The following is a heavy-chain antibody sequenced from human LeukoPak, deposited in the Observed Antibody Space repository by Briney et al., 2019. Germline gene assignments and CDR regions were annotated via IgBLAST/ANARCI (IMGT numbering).Heavy chain of an antibody. CDR1: GGSFGGYY. Sequence: PSETLSLTCAVYGGSFGGYYWNWTRQPRGQGLEWIGEISHSGSTNYNPSLKSRVTISVDTSKNQFSLRLSSVTAADTAVYYCARGDRGTGYSSIWGQGTLVTVSS. J-gene: IGHJ4*02. V-gene: IGHV4-34*01. D-gene: IGHD6-19*01. CDR2: ISHSGST. CDR3: ARGDRGTGYSSI.